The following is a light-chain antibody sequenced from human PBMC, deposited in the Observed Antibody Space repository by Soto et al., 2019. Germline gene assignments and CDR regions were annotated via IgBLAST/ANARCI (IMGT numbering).Light chain of an antibody. CDR3: CSNAGRPDV. V-gene: IGLV2-11*01. CDR2: DVN. Sequence: QSALTQPRSVSGSPGQSVAISCTGTSSDIGGYNYVSWYQQHPGKAPKVMIYDVNKRPSGVPDRFSGSKSSNTASLTISDLQAEDEADYYCCSNAGRPDVFGTGTKVTVL. CDR1: SSDIGGYNY. J-gene: IGLJ1*01.